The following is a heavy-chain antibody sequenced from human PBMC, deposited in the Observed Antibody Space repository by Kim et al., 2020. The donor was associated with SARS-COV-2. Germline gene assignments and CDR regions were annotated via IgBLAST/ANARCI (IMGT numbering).Heavy chain of an antibody. V-gene: IGHV3-74*01. Sequence: NEGTNTFSAGSVKGRFTISRDNAKSTVYLQMNSLGAEETAVYYCTTAFEYWGPGALVTVSS. J-gene: IGHJ4*02. CDR3: TTAFEY. CDR2: NEGTNT.